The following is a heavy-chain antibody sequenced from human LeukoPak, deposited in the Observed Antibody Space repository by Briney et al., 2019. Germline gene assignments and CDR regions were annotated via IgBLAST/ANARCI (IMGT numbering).Heavy chain of an antibody. D-gene: IGHD3-3*01. CDR2: TYYRCKWYN. V-gene: IGHV6-1*01. J-gene: IGHJ6*02. Sequence: SQTLSLTCAISGDSVSSNSAAWNWIRQSPSRGLEWLGRTYYRCKWYNDYAVSVTSRLIIDSDTSKNQFFLHLNSVTPEDTAIYYCAGGRFFARYFYYYGMDVWGQGTTVTVSS. CDR1: GDSVSSNSAA. CDR3: AGGRFFARYFYYYGMDV.